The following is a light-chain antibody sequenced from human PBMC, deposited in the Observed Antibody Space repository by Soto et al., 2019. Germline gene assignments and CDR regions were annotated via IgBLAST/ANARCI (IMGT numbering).Light chain of an antibody. CDR1: SSNIGTNT. V-gene: IGLV1-44*01. CDR2: SNN. Sequence: QSALTQAPSVSGTPGQRVTISCSGSSSNIGTNTVNWYQQLPGTAPKLLIYSNNQRPSGVPDRFSGSKSGTSASLAISGLQSEDEADYYCAAWDDSLNEVFGTGTKVTVL. J-gene: IGLJ1*01. CDR3: AAWDDSLNEV.